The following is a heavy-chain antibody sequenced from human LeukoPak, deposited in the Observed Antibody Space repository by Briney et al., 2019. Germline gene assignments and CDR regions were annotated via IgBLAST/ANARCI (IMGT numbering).Heavy chain of an antibody. CDR2: IHYSGNT. J-gene: IGHJ4*02. CDR1: GGSISSGAYY. Sequence: PSQTLSPTCTVSGGSISSGAYYWSWIRQHPGKGLEWIGYIHYSGNTYYNPSLKSRVTISVDTSKNQFSLRLSSVTAADTAVYYCARAPYCSGGSSYLDYWGQGTLVTVSS. V-gene: IGHV4-31*03. D-gene: IGHD2-15*01. CDR3: ARAPYCSGGSSYLDY.